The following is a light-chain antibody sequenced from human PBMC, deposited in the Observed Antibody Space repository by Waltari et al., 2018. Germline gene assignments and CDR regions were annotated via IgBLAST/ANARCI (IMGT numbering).Light chain of an antibody. J-gene: IGKJ2*01. V-gene: IGKV3-20*01. Sequence: ETVLTQSPGTLSLSPGERATLSCRASQSVRDDCLAWYQQRPGQAPSLLIYSASRRIPGLADRFSGSGSGTDFTLTISGLEPEDFALYYCQQCGASPYTFGQGTNVEIK. CDR2: SAS. CDR1: QSVRDDC. CDR3: QQCGASPYT.